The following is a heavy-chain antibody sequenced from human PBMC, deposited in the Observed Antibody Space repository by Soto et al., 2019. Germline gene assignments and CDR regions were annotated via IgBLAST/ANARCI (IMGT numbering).Heavy chain of an antibody. Sequence: LRLAWAASGFTVGSYWVSWVRQAPGEGREWVANIKQDGSEKYYVDSVKGRFTISRDNAKNSLYLQMNSLRAEDTAVYYCATTIPVAAPGLAHCALSGRGSPATVHS. CDR1: GFTVGSYW. CDR2: IKQDGSEK. D-gene: IGHD3-9*01. J-gene: IGHJ2*01. V-gene: IGHV3-7*01. CDR3: ATTIPVAAPGLAHCAL.